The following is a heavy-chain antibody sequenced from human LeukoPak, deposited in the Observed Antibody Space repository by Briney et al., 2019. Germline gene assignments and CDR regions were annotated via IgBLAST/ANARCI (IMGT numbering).Heavy chain of an antibody. J-gene: IGHJ5*02. CDR2: IYYSGST. D-gene: IGHD2-2*01. CDR3: ARAVVVPAATSNWFDP. CDR1: GGSISSGDYY. V-gene: IGHV4-61*08. Sequence: SETLSLTCTVSGGSISSGDYYWSWIRQPPGKGLEWIGYIYYSGSTNYNPSLKSRVTISVDTSKNQFSLKLSSVTAADTAVYYCARAVVVPAATSNWFDPWGQGTLVTVSS.